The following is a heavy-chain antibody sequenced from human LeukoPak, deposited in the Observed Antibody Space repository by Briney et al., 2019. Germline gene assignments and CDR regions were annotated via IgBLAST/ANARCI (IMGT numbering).Heavy chain of an antibody. J-gene: IGHJ4*02. D-gene: IGHD3-9*01. CDR2: DSGRDTST. Sequence: GESLRLSCAASGFTFSNYAMSWVRQAPGEGLEWVSADSGRDTSTYYTDSVKGRFTISRDNSKNTLYLQMNSLSAEDTAIYYCAKWGDYDVLTGYYDSDYWGQGTLVTVSS. CDR1: GFTFSNYA. CDR3: AKWGDYDVLTGYYDSDY. V-gene: IGHV3-23*01.